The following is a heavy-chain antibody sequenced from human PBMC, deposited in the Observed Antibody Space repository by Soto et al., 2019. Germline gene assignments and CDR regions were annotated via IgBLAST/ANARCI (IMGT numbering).Heavy chain of an antibody. CDR3: ARAAFDWSGYYYYGMDV. D-gene: IGHD3-9*01. Sequence: ASVKVSCKACGYRYTSYAMHWVRQAPGQRLEWMGWINAGNGNTKYSQKFQGRVTITRDTSASTAYMELSSLRSEDTAVYYCARAAFDWSGYYYYGMDVWGQGTTVTVSS. V-gene: IGHV1-3*01. CDR1: GYRYTSYA. J-gene: IGHJ6*02. CDR2: INAGNGNT.